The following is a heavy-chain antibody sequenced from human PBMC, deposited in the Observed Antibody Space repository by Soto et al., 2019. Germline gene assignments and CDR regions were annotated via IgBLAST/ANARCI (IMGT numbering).Heavy chain of an antibody. Sequence: VSLDLCYAASGFPCISYWVHWVRQTPGKGLXXVSRINSDGSSTSYADSVKGRFTISRDNAKNTLYLQMNSLRAEDTAVYYCARGVFDNWNYFGYYYYGMDVWGQGTTVTVSS. J-gene: IGHJ6*02. CDR2: INSDGSST. CDR1: GFPCISYW. CDR3: ARGVFDNWNYFGYYYYGMDV. V-gene: IGHV3-74*01. D-gene: IGHD1-7*01.